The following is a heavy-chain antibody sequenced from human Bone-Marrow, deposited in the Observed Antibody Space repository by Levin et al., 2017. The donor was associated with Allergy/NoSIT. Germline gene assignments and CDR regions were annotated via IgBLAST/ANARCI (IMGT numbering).Heavy chain of an antibody. CDR3: AKGYGSGSSRYYFDY. J-gene: IGHJ4*02. V-gene: IGHV3-23*01. D-gene: IGHD3-10*01. CDR2: IRASGGST. CDR1: FFPFPPSS. Sequence: PGGSLRLSFSSSFFPFPPSSLPFFLPSPLKGLAWVSTIRASGGSTYYADSVKGRFTISRDTSKNTLYLQMNSLGAEDTAVYYCAKGYGSGSSRYYFDYWGQGTLVTVSS.